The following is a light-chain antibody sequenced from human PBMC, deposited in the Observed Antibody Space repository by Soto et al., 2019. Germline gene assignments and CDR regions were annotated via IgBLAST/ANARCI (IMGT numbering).Light chain of an antibody. Sequence: QSVLTQPPSASGSPGQSVTISCTGTSSDVGGYNYVSWYQQHPGKAPKLMIYEVTKRPSGVPDRFSGSKSDNTASLTVSGLQAEDEADYYCSSYAGSNNFPYVFGTGTRSPS. J-gene: IGLJ1*01. CDR1: SSDVGGYNY. CDR3: SSYAGSNNFPYV. CDR2: EVT. V-gene: IGLV2-8*01.